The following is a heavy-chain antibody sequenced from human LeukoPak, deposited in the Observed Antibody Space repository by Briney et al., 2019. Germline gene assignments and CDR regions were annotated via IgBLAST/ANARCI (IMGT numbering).Heavy chain of an antibody. J-gene: IGHJ4*02. CDR1: GFTFSNAW. D-gene: IGHD5-24*01. Sequence: GGSLRLSCAASGFTFSNAWMSWARQAPGKGLEWVGRIKSKTDGGTTDYAVIVKGRFIISRDDSKNTLYLQMNSLKTEDTAVYYCTAEMAASFDYWGQGTLVTVSS. CDR3: TAEMAASFDY. V-gene: IGHV3-15*01. CDR2: IKSKTDGGTT.